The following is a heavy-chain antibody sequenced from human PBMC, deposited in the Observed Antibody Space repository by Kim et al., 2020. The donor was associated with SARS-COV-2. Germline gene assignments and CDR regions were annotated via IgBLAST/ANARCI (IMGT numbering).Heavy chain of an antibody. Sequence: TSYNPSLKSRVTISVDTSKNQFSLKLSSVTAADPAVYYCARELRNSFDYWGQGTLVTVSP. D-gene: IGHD2-8*01. J-gene: IGHJ4*02. V-gene: IGHV4-31*02. CDR2: T. CDR3: ARELRNSFDY.